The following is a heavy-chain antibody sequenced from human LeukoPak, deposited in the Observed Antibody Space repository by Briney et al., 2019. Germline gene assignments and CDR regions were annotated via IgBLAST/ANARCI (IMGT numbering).Heavy chain of an antibody. CDR1: GFTFSSYS. V-gene: IGHV3-23*01. CDR3: AKDLFDYGNYDYFDS. CDR2: ISASGGSI. Sequence: PSGGSLRLSCAASGFTFSSYSMNWVRQAPGKGLEWVSSISASGGSIYYADSVKGRFTISRDNSKNTVYLQMHSLRVEDTAIYYCAKDLFDYGNYDYFDSWGQGTLVTVSS. D-gene: IGHD4-11*01. J-gene: IGHJ4*02.